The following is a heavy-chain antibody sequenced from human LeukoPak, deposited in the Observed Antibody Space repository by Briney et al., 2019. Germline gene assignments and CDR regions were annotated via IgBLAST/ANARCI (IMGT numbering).Heavy chain of an antibody. CDR2: INHSGST. Sequence: SETLSLTCAVYGGSFSDYYWSWIRQPPGKGLEWIGEINHSGSTNYNPSLKSRLTISVDTSKNQFALKLSSVTAAGTAVYYCARGITMIVGRFYPWGQGTLVTVSS. V-gene: IGHV4-34*01. D-gene: IGHD3-22*01. J-gene: IGHJ5*02. CDR1: GGSFSDYY. CDR3: ARGITMIVGRFYP.